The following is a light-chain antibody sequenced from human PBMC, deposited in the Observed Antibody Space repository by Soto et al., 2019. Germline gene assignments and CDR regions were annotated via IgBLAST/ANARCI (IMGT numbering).Light chain of an antibody. V-gene: IGLV2-8*01. CDR1: SSDVGGYNY. CDR2: EVS. J-gene: IGLJ2*01. CDR3: SPFAGNNNLV. Sequence: QSALTQPPSASGSPGQSVTISCTGTSSDVGGYNYVSWYQPHPGKAPKLMISEVSERPSRVPDRCSGSRSGNTACRTASVLQSEVEADYYCSPFAGNNNLVFGGGTKVTFL.